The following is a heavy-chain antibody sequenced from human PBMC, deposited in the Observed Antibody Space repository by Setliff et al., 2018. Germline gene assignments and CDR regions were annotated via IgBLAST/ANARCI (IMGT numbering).Heavy chain of an antibody. V-gene: IGHV1-2*06. Sequence: ASVKVSCKSSGYSFIDYYIHWVRQAPGQGPEWMGRVNPKNGGILYSQKFEGRVSMTGDRTTSTVYMDPRSLTFDDTAVYYCARPRSNYNRGAFSIWGQGTMVTVSS. CDR2: VNPKNGGI. CDR1: GYSFIDYY. J-gene: IGHJ3*02. D-gene: IGHD3-10*01. CDR3: ARPRSNYNRGAFSI.